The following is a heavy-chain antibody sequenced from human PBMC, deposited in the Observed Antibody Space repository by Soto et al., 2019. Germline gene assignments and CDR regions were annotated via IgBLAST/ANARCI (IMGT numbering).Heavy chain of an antibody. V-gene: IGHV3-53*02. Sequence: EVQLVQTGGDLIQPGGSLRLSCAASGFTVSDNYMSWVRQAPGKGLERVSSIHPGGDTFYADSVKGRFSFSRDISKNTVYLQMNRLRLEDTAAYYCTRGLDQFKIRFDPWGQGTLVTVSS. J-gene: IGHJ5*02. CDR3: TRGLDQFKIRFDP. CDR1: GFTVSDNY. CDR2: IHPGGDT.